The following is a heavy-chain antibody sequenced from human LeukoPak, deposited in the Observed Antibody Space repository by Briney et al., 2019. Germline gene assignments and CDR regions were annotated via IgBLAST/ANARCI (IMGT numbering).Heavy chain of an antibody. V-gene: IGHV3-23*01. Sequence: GGSLRLSCAASGFTFSSYAMSWVRQAPGKGLEWVSAISGSGGSTYYADSVKGRFTISRDNAKNSLYLQMNSLRAEDTAVYYCTLSVVVAAGGDYWGQGTLVTVSS. D-gene: IGHD2-15*01. J-gene: IGHJ4*02. CDR1: GFTFSSYA. CDR3: TLSVVVAAGGDY. CDR2: ISGSGGST.